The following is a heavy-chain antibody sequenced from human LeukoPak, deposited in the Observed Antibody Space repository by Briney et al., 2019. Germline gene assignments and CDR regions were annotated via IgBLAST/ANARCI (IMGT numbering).Heavy chain of an antibody. D-gene: IGHD1-14*01. CDR2: INSNGGST. J-gene: IGHJ4*02. CDR3: VKDGPGVYDY. V-gene: IGHV3-64D*09. Sequence: GWSLTLSCSASRFTFSTSAMHWVRQAPAKKLEYVSSINSNGGSTYQADSVKGRFTISRDNSKNTLYLQMSSLRDEDTAVYYCVKDGPGVYDYWGQGTLVTVSS. CDR1: RFTFSTSA.